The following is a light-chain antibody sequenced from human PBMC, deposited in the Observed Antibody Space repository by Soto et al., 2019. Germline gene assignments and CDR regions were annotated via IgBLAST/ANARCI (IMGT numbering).Light chain of an antibody. CDR1: PSVSSSY. CDR3: QPYGSSPLT. CDR2: GAS. J-gene: IGKJ5*01. Sequence: EIVLTQSPGTLSLSPGERATLSCRASPSVSSSYLAWYKQKPGQAPRLLLYGASSRSTGIPDRFSGSESGTDFTLTISRLEPDDFAVYYCQPYGSSPLTFGQGTRLEIK. V-gene: IGKV3-20*01.